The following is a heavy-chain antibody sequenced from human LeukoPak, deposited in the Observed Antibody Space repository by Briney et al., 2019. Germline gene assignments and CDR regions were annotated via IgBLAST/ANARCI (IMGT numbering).Heavy chain of an antibody. J-gene: IGHJ5*02. D-gene: IGHD2-2*01. CDR1: GVTFSSYS. CDR2: ISISISYI. CDR3: ARDGSSTSCYPLCWFDP. V-gene: IGHV3-21*01. Sequence: GGSLRLSCAASGVTFSSYSMNWVRQAPGKGLEWVSSISISISYIYYADSVKGRFTISRDNAKNSLYLQINSLRAEDTAVYYCARDGSSTSCYPLCWFDPWGQGTLVTVSS.